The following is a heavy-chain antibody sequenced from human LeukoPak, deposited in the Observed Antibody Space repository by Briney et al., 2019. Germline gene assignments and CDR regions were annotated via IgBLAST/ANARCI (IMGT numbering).Heavy chain of an antibody. D-gene: IGHD6-19*01. CDR3: ATKQWLAPPPDS. CDR1: GFTFSKYW. V-gene: IGHV3-74*01. J-gene: IGHJ4*02. CDR2: INTDGTVT. Sequence: GGSLRLSCAAFGFTFSKYWMLWVRPAPGKGLESVSRINTDGTVTTYAHSVKGRLTVSRDNADNTMFLQMNSVRDEDTAVYYCATKQWLAPPPDSWGQGTPVTVSS.